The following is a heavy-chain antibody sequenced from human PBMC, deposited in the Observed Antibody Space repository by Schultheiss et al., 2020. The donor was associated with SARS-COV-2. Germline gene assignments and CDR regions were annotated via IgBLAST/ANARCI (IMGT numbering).Heavy chain of an antibody. CDR1: GGSISSSNW. CDR3: AIFGTWFPGQ. J-gene: IGHJ4*02. Sequence: SETLSLTCAVSGGSISSSNWWSWVRQPPGKGLEWIGYIYYSGSTYYNPSLKSRVTISVDTSKNQFSLKLSSVTAADTAVYYCAIFGTWFPGQWGQGTLVTVSS. D-gene: IGHD3-10*01. V-gene: IGHV4-4*02. CDR2: IYYSGST.